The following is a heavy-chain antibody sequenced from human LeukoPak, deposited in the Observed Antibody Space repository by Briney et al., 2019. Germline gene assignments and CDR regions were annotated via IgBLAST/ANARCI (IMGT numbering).Heavy chain of an antibody. CDR3: ARDAEYSSSWYNWFDP. Sequence: GASVKVSCKASGGTFSSYAISWVRQAPGQGLEWMGRIIPILGIANYAQKFQGRVTITADKSTSTAYMELSSLRSEDTAVYYCARDAEYSSSWYNWFDPWGQGTLVTVSS. CDR1: GGTFSSYA. D-gene: IGHD6-13*01. J-gene: IGHJ5*02. CDR2: IIPILGIA. V-gene: IGHV1-69*04.